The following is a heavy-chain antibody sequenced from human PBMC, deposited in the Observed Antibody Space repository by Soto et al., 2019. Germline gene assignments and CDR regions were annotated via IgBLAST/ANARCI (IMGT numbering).Heavy chain of an antibody. CDR3: AKDRNSGYFLFDY. J-gene: IGHJ4*02. CDR2: ISWDGGST. D-gene: IGHD3-22*01. Sequence: GSLRLSCAASGFTFDDYTMHWVRQAPGKGLEWVSLISWDGGSTYYADSVKGRFTISRDNSKNSLYLRMNSLRTEDTALYYCAKDRNSGYFLFDYWGQGTLVTVSS. V-gene: IGHV3-43*01. CDR1: GFTFDDYT.